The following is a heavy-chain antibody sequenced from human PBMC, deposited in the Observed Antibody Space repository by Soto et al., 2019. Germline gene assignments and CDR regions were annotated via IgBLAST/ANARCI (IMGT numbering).Heavy chain of an antibody. J-gene: IGHJ4*02. CDR3: ASSSGYYDSSGSSRLDY. D-gene: IGHD3-22*01. V-gene: IGHV4-39*01. Sequence: SETLSLTCTVSGGSISSSSYYWGWIRQPPGKGLEWIGSIYYSGSTYYNPSLKSRVTISVDTSKNQFSLKLSSVTAADTAVYYCASSSGYYDSSGSSRLDYWGQGTLVTVSS. CDR2: IYYSGST. CDR1: GGSISSSSYY.